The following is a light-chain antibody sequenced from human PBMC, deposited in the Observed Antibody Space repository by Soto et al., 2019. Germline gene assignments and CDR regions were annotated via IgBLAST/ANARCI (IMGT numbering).Light chain of an antibody. CDR3: QQSHSTWHT. CDR2: AAS. V-gene: IGKV1-39*01. J-gene: IGKJ4*01. Sequence: DAQVSQSPSSLAASVGDTVTITCRASQTITSYLNWYQQKPGKAPRLLIYAASALHTGVPSRFSGRGSGTDFRLIITNRQPDDFATDYYQQSHSTWHTFGEGTKVDIK. CDR1: QTITSY.